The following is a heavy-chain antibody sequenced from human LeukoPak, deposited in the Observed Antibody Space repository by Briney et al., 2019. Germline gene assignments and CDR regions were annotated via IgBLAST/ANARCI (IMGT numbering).Heavy chain of an antibody. CDR3: ARTTSLTACVFDH. D-gene: IGHD4-17*01. CDR2: MNPYSGDR. J-gene: IGHJ4*01. V-gene: IGHV1-8*03. Sequence: GASVKVSCKTSGYTFTSYHINWVRQATGQGLEWMGWMNPYSGDRGYAQNFQGRVSITSDASIGTAYMELSSLRSDDTAVYFCARTTSLTACVFDHLGQGTLVTVSS. CDR1: GYTFTSYH.